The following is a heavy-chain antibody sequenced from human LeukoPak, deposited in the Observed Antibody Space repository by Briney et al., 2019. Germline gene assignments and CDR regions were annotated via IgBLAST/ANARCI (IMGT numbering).Heavy chain of an antibody. CDR2: ISYDGSNK. CDR1: GFTFSSYG. D-gene: IGHD3-9*01. CDR3: AKGQSGLRYFDWLVQPLDMDV. V-gene: IGHV3-30*18. J-gene: IGHJ6*03. Sequence: PGRSLRLSCAASGFTFSSYGMHWVRQAPGKGLEWVAVISYDGSNKYYADSVKGRFTISRDSSKNTLYLQMNSLRAEDTAVYYCAKGQSGLRYFDWLVQPLDMDVWGKGTTVTVSS.